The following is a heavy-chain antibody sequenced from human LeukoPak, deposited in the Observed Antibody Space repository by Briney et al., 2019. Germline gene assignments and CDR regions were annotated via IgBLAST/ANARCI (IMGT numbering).Heavy chain of an antibody. Sequence: SSETLSLTCAVYGGSFSGYYWSWIRQSPGKGLEWIGEINHSGSTNYNPSLKSRVTISVDTSKNQFSLKLSSVTAADTAVYYCARVLGRYSSSWSPVGYWGQGTLVTVSS. CDR2: INHSGST. J-gene: IGHJ4*02. CDR1: GGSFSGYY. CDR3: ARVLGRYSSSWSPVGY. D-gene: IGHD6-13*01. V-gene: IGHV4-34*01.